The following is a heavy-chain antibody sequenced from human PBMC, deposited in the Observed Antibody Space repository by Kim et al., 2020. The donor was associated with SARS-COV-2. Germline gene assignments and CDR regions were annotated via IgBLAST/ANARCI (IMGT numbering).Heavy chain of an antibody. J-gene: IGHJ6*02. V-gene: IGHV1-2*04. Sequence: ASVKVSFKASGYTFTGYYMHWVRQAPGQGLEWMGWINPNSGGTNYAQKFQGWVTMTRDTSISTAYMELSRLRSDDTAVYYCARSSVATYPPGYYYYGMDVWGQGTTVTVSS. CDR1: GYTFTGYY. D-gene: IGHD5-12*01. CDR3: ARSSVATYPPGYYYYGMDV. CDR2: INPNSGGT.